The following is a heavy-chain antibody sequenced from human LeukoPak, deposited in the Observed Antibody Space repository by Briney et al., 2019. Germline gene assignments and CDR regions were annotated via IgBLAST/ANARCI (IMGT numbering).Heavy chain of an antibody. J-gene: IGHJ4*02. CDR2: ISAYNGNT. CDR3: ARDVPPAAALGY. V-gene: IGHV1-18*01. Sequence: ASVKVSCKASGYTFTSYGISWVRQAPGQGLEWMGWISAYNGNTNYAQKLQGRVTMTTDTSTSTAYMELSSLRSEDTAVYYCARDVPPAAALGYWGQGTLVTVSS. D-gene: IGHD2-2*01. CDR1: GYTFTSYG.